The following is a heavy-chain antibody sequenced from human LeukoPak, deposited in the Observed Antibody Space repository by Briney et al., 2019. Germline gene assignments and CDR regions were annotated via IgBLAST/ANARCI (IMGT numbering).Heavy chain of an antibody. Sequence: GGSLRLSCAASGFTFSSYSMNWVRQAPGKGLEWVSSISSSSSYIYYADSVKGRFTISRDNAKNSLYLQMNSLRAEDTAVYYCAKDRRGSSAWFDPWGQGTLVTVSS. D-gene: IGHD1-26*01. V-gene: IGHV3-21*01. CDR1: GFTFSSYS. CDR2: ISSSSSYI. J-gene: IGHJ5*02. CDR3: AKDRRGSSAWFDP.